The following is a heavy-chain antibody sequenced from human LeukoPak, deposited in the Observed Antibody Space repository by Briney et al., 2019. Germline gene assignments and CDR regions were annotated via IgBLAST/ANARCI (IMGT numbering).Heavy chain of an antibody. D-gene: IGHD5-24*01. J-gene: IGHJ6*02. V-gene: IGHV3-66*01. Sequence: GGSLRLSCAASGFTVSSNYMSWVRQAPGKGPEWVSVIYSCGSTYYADSVKGRFTISRDNSKNTLYLQMNSLRAEDTAVYYCVRDLGEMATIQVPYGMDVWGQGTTVTVSS. CDR3: VRDLGEMATIQVPYGMDV. CDR2: IYSCGST. CDR1: GFTVSSNY.